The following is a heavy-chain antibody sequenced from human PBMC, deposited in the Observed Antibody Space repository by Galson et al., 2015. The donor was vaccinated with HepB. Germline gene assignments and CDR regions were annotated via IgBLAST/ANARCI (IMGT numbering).Heavy chain of an antibody. D-gene: IGHD3-3*01. CDR2: ISYDGSNK. CDR3: ASLSIFGNPDAFDI. CDR1: GFTFSSYA. Sequence: SLRLSCAASGFTFSSYAMHWVRQAPGKGLEWVAVISYDGSNKYYADSVKGRFTISRDNSKNTLYLQMNSLRAEDTAVYYCASLSIFGNPDAFDIWGQGTMVTVSS. J-gene: IGHJ3*02. V-gene: IGHV3-30-3*01.